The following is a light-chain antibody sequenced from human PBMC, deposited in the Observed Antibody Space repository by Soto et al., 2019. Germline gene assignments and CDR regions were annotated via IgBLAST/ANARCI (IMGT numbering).Light chain of an antibody. J-gene: IGKJ1*01. CDR2: DGS. CDR1: QSISSW. Sequence: DIQMTQSPSTLSASVGDRVTITCRASQSISSWLAWYQQKPGKAPKLLIYDGSSLESGVPSRFSGGGSGTEFTLTISSLQPDDFATYYCQQYNSYSRTFGQGTKVDIK. V-gene: IGKV1-5*01. CDR3: QQYNSYSRT.